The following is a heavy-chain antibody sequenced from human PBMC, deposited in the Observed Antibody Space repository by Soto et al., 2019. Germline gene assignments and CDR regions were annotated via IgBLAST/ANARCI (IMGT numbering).Heavy chain of an antibody. V-gene: IGHV4-38-2*02. J-gene: IGHJ4*02. Sequence: SETLSLTCTVSGYSISSGYYWGWIRQPPGKGLEWIGSIYHSGSSYYNPSLKSRVTISVDTSKNQFSLELSSVTAADTAVYYCARGDNGASDHYWGQGTLVTVS. D-gene: IGHD4-17*01. CDR2: IYHSGSS. CDR3: ARGDNGASDHY. CDR1: GYSISSGYY.